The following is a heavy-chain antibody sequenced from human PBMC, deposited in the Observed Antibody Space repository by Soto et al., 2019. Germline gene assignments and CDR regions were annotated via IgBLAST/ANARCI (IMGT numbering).Heavy chain of an antibody. CDR3: AKDSWEAVAGTGYYYGMDV. CDR2: ISGSGGST. D-gene: IGHD6-19*01. J-gene: IGHJ6*02. V-gene: IGHV3-23*01. CDR1: GFTFSSYA. Sequence: GGSLRLSCAASGFTFSSYAMSWVRQAPGKGLEWVSAISGSGGSTYYADSVKGRFTISRDNSKNTLYLQMNSLRAEDTAVYYCAKDSWEAVAGTGYYYGMDVWGQGTTVTVSS.